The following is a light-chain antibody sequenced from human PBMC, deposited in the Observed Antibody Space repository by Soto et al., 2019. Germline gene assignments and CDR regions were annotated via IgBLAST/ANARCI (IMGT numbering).Light chain of an antibody. V-gene: IGLV2-8*01. Sequence: QSVLTQPPSASGSPGQSVTISCSGTSSDAGGYNYVSWHQQHPGKAPKLMIYEVSKRPSGVPDRFSGSKSGNTASLIVSGLQAEDEADYYCSSYAGSNNFVFGTG. CDR1: SSDAGGYNY. CDR2: EVS. CDR3: SSYAGSNNFV. J-gene: IGLJ1*01.